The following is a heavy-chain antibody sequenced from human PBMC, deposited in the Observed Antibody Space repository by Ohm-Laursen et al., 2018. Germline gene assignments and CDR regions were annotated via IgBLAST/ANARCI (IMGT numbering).Heavy chain of an antibody. V-gene: IGHV3-30*18. D-gene: IGHD6-19*01. J-gene: IGHJ4*02. CDR2: ISYDANTE. Sequence: SLRLSCAASGFTFRTYGMHWVRQAPGKGLEWVALISYDANTEYYADSVKGRFTISRDNSKNTLYLQMNSLRAEDMAVYYCAKVWVSGWSPAGYFDYWGQGTLVTVSS. CDR3: AKVWVSGWSPAGYFDY. CDR1: GFTFRTYG.